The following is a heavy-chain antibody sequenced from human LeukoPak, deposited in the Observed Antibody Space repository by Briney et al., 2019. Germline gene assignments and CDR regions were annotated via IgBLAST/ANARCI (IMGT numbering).Heavy chain of an antibody. CDR3: AKGIAVAGTY. J-gene: IGHJ4*02. Sequence: GGSLTLSCAASGFTFSSYWMHWVRHAPWKGLVWVSRINSDGSSTNYADSVKGRFTISRDNSKNTLYLQMNSLRAEDTAVYYCAKGIAVAGTYWGQGTLVTVSS. V-gene: IGHV3-74*01. CDR2: INSDGSST. D-gene: IGHD6-19*01. CDR1: GFTFSSYW.